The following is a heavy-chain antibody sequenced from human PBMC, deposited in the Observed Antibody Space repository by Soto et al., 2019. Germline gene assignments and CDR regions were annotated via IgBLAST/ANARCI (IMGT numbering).Heavy chain of an antibody. D-gene: IGHD2-15*01. CDR1: GFTVDTYA. V-gene: IGHV3-23*01. CDR2: ISASGSTA. Sequence: EVQLLESGGGLVQPGGSLRLSCAPSGFTVDTYAMSWVRQIPGKGLEWVSTISASGSTAYYADSVEGRFTISRDNVKKALHLQLNSVTAEDAAVYSCADRGPGSDYYYGLDVWGQGTTFTVAS. J-gene: IGHJ6*02. CDR3: ADRGPGSDYYYGLDV.